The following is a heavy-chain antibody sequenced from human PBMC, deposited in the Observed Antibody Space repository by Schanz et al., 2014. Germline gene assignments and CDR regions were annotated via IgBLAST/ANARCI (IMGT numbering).Heavy chain of an antibody. CDR2: IIPILGIA. J-gene: IGHJ6*03. Sequence: QVQLVQSGAEVKKPGASVKVSCKASGYTFTSYGINWVRQAPGQGLEWMGRIIPILGIANYAQNFQGRVTITADKSTSTAYMELTSLRSEDTAVYYCAGTYCSSTSCYTGYYYMDVGGKGTTVTVSS. V-gene: IGHV1-69*04. CDR3: AGTYCSSTSCYTGYYYMDV. CDR1: GYTFTSYG. D-gene: IGHD2-2*02.